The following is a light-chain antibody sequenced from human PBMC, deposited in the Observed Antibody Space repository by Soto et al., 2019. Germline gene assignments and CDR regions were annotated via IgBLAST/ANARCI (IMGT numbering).Light chain of an antibody. CDR3: QHSDCTPS. Sequence: IQIPRSPTPLSPSVGDRVAITLRASQSVSSNSSWYQQKPRTAPMLLIYAASTLQGGVPSRCSGSGAGTDFTLASSSLQPDDLVTYCCQHSDCTPSFGQGTKVDIK. CDR2: AAS. CDR1: QSVSSN. J-gene: IGKJ1*01. V-gene: IGKV1-39*01.